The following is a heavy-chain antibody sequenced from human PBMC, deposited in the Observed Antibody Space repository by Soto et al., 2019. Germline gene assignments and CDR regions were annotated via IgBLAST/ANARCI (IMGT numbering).Heavy chain of an antibody. CDR3: ARYTGSSYDY. Sequence: GGSLRLSCAVSGFTFSDHYMDWVRQAPGKGLEWVGRIRKKPNSYTTEYAASVKGRFTISRDDSKNSLYLQMNSLKTEDTAVYYCARYTGSSYDYWGQGTLVTVSS. D-gene: IGHD2-2*02. J-gene: IGHJ4*02. V-gene: IGHV3-72*01. CDR1: GFTFSDHY. CDR2: IRKKPNSYTT.